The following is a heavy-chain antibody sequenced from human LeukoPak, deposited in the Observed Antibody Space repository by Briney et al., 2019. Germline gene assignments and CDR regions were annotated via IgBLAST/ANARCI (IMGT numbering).Heavy chain of an antibody. Sequence: PGGSLRLSCAASGFTFSYYGMHWVRQAPGKGLEWVAFISYDGGSKYYADSVKGRFTISRDNAKNSLYLQMNSLRAEDTAVYYCARENAYSNYLDYWGQGTLVTVPS. CDR1: GFTFSYYG. CDR3: ARENAYSNYLDY. J-gene: IGHJ4*02. CDR2: ISYDGGSK. D-gene: IGHD4-11*01. V-gene: IGHV3-30*03.